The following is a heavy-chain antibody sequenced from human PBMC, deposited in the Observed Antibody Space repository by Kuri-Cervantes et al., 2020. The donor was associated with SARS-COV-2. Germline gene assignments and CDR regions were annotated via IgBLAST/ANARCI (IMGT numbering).Heavy chain of an antibody. CDR1: GGTFSSYA. CDR2: IIPIFGTA. Sequence: SVKVSCKASGGTFSSYAISWVRQAPGQGLEWMGGIIPIFGTANYAQKFQGRVTITADESTSTAYMELSSLRSEDTAVYYCAQLQFGDYDDSSGYPDAFDIWGQGTMVTVSS. V-gene: IGHV1-69*13. CDR3: AQLQFGDYDDSSGYPDAFDI. D-gene: IGHD3-22*01. J-gene: IGHJ3*02.